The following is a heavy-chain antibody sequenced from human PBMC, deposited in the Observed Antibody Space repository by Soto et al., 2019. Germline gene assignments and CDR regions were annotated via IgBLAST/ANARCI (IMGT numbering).Heavy chain of an antibody. Sequence: QVQLVQSGAEVKKPGSSVKVSCKASGGTFSSYAISWVRQAPGQGLEWMGGIIPIFGTANYAQKFQGRVTITADESKSTAYLELSSLRSEDTAVYYCARGGYCSSTSCLARYGMDVWGQGTTVTVSS. CDR3: ARGGYCSSTSCLARYGMDV. V-gene: IGHV1-69*01. CDR2: IIPIFGTA. CDR1: GGTFSSYA. D-gene: IGHD2-2*01. J-gene: IGHJ6*02.